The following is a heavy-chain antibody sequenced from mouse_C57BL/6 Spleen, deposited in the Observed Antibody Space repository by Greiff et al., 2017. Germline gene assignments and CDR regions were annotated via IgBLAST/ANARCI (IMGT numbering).Heavy chain of an antibody. J-gene: IGHJ3*01. CDR2: IDPEDGET. Sequence: EVKLVESGAELVKPGASVKLSCTASGFNIKDYYMHWVKQRTEQGLEWIGRIDPEDGETKYAPKFQGKATITADTSSNTAYLQLSSLTSEDTAVYYCARVKMGRAWFAYWGQGTLVTVSA. CDR1: GFNIKDYY. CDR3: ARVKMGRAWFAY. D-gene: IGHD4-1*01. V-gene: IGHV14-2*01.